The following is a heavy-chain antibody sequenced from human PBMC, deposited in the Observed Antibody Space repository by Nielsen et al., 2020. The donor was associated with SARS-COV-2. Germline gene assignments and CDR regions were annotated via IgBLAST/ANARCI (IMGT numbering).Heavy chain of an antibody. CDR1: GGSFSGYY. CDR2: INHSGST. V-gene: IGHV4-34*01. Sequence: SETLSLTCAVYGGSFSGYYWSWIRQPPGKGLEWIGEINHSGSTNYNPSLKSRVTISVDTSKNQFSLKLSSVTAADTAVYYCARGRFYYGSGSYLSYWGQGTLVTVSS. CDR3: ARGRFYYGSGSYLSY. J-gene: IGHJ4*02. D-gene: IGHD3-10*01.